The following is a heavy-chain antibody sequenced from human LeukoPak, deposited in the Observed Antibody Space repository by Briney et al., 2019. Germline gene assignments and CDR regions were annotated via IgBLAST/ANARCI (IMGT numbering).Heavy chain of an antibody. V-gene: IGHV4-4*07. CDR3: ARVNTVTGARYGMDV. D-gene: IGHD4-17*01. Sequence: PSETLSLTCTVSGGSISRYYWSWIRHPAGKGLEWIGRIYTSGSTKHNTPRKCRVTMPVDTSKNQSSLKLNSATAADTAVYLCARVNTVTGARYGMDVWGQGTNVTDSS. CDR1: GGSISRYY. CDR2: IYTSGST. J-gene: IGHJ6*02.